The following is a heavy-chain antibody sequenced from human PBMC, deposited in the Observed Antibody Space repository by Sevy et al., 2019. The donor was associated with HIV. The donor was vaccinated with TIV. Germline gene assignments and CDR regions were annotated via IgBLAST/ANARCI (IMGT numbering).Heavy chain of an antibody. CDR1: GYTFTSYG. V-gene: IGHV1-18*01. D-gene: IGHD6-19*01. CDR2: ISAYNGNT. CDR3: ARGSSGWPYYYYYGMDV. Sequence: ASVKVSCKASGYTFTSYGISWVRQAPGQGLEWMGWISAYNGNTNYAQKLQGRVTMTTDTSTGTAYMELRSLRSDDTAVYYCARGSSGWPYYYYYGMDVWGQGTTVTVSS. J-gene: IGHJ6*02.